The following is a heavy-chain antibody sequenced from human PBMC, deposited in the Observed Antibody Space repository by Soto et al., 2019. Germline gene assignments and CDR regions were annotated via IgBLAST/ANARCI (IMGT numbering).Heavy chain of an antibody. CDR3: AKEDETMVRGVRWSSVGGFDY. CDR1: GFTFSSYA. CDR2: ISGSGGST. J-gene: IGHJ4*02. D-gene: IGHD3-10*01. Sequence: EVQLLESGGGLVQPGGSLRLSCAASGFTFSSYAMSWVRQAPGKGLEWVSAISGSGGSTYYADSVKGRFTISRDNSKNTLYLQMNSLRAEDTAVYYCAKEDETMVRGVRWSSVGGFDYWGQGTLVTVSS. V-gene: IGHV3-23*01.